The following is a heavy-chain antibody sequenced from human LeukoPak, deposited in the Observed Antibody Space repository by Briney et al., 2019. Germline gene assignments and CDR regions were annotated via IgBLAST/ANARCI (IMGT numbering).Heavy chain of an antibody. D-gene: IGHD3-9*01. CDR1: GYSFTSYW. Sequence: PGESLKISCKGSGYSFTSYWIGWVRQMPGKGLEWMGIIYPGDSDTGYSPSFQGQVTISADKSISPAYLQWSSLKASDTAMYYCARLQVTDDILTGYYIGPPTYDAFDIWGQGTTVTVSS. CDR2: IYPGDSDT. J-gene: IGHJ3*02. CDR3: ARLQVTDDILTGYYIGPPTYDAFDI. V-gene: IGHV5-51*01.